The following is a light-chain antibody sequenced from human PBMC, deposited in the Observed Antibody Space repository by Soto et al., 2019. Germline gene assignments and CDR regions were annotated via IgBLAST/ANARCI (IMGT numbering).Light chain of an antibody. CDR2: DAS. V-gene: IGKV3-11*01. J-gene: IGKJ4*01. CDR3: QQRCDWPLT. Sequence: EVVLTQSPGTLSLSPGGRATLSCRASQSVSRRLAWYQQRPGQSPRLLIYDASNRATGIPARFSGSGSGTDFTLTISSLEPEDFAVYYCQQRCDWPLTFGGGTKVDIK. CDR1: QSVSRR.